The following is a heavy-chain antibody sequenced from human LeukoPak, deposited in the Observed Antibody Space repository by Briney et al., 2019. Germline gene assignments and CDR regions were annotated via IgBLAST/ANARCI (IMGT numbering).Heavy chain of an antibody. J-gene: IGHJ4*02. D-gene: IGHD5-24*01. Sequence: SETLSLTCTVSSGSMRSSNWWIWVRQPPGKGLEWIGEISHRGSTNYNPSLKSRVTISIDKSKNQFSLKLTSVTAADTAVYYCARGPASPMADRPNFDYWGQGTLVTVSS. V-gene: IGHV4-4*02. CDR3: ARGPASPMADRPNFDY. CDR1: SGSMRSSNW. CDR2: ISHRGST.